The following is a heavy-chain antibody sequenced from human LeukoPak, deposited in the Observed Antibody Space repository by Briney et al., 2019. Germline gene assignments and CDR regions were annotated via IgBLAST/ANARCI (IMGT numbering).Heavy chain of an antibody. J-gene: IGHJ4*02. D-gene: IGHD6-19*01. CDR1: GGSISSSSYY. Sequence: SKTLSLTCTVSGGSISSSSYYWGWIRQPPGKGLEWIGSIYYSGSTYYNPSLKSRVTISVDTSKNQFSLKLSSVTAADTAVYYCARSQWLLIMDYWGQGTLVTVSS. CDR2: IYYSGST. V-gene: IGHV4-39*01. CDR3: ARSQWLLIMDY.